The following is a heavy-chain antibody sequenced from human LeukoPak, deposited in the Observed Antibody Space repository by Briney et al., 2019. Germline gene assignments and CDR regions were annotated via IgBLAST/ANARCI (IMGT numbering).Heavy chain of an antibody. D-gene: IGHD1-1*01. Sequence: SVQFSCHASGGTFRSYAISWVRQAPGQGLEWMGGIIPIFGTANYAQKFQGRVTITSDKSTSTAYVELSSLRSEDTAVYYCARAGKLWGQGTLVTVSS. V-gene: IGHV1-69*06. J-gene: IGHJ4*02. CDR2: IIPIFGTA. CDR1: GGTFRSYA. CDR3: ARAGKL.